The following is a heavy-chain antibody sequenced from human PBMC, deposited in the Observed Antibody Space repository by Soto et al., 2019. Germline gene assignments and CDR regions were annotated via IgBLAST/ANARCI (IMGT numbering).Heavy chain of an antibody. CDR2: VTANGGST. J-gene: IGHJ6*02. Sequence: GGSLRLSCAATGFTFSVYAMTWVRQAPGKGLEWDSAVTANGGSTYSADSVKGRFTISRDNSKNTLFLQMNSLRAEDTAVYYCASLGVGDWANYYYYYGMDVWGQGTTVTVSS. CDR3: ASLGVGDWANYYYYYGMDV. V-gene: IGHV3-23*01. D-gene: IGHD2-21*02. CDR1: GFTFSVYA.